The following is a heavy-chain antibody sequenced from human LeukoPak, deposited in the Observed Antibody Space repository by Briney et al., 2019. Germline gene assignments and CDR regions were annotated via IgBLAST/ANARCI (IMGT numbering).Heavy chain of an antibody. CDR3: AREVVVVPAASYFDY. D-gene: IGHD2-2*01. V-gene: IGHV3-7*01. CDR2: IKQDGSEK. J-gene: IGHJ4*02. CDR1: GFTFSSYW. Sequence: GGSLRLSCAASGFTFSSYWMSWVRQAPGKGLEWVANIKQDGSEKYYVDSVKGRFTISRDNAKNSLYLQMNSLRAEDTAVCYCAREVVVVPAASYFDYWGQGTLITVSS.